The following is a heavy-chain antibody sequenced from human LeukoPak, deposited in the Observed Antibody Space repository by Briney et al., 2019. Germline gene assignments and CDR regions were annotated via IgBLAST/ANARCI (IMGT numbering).Heavy chain of an antibody. J-gene: IGHJ5*02. V-gene: IGHV3-13*04. Sequence: GGSLRLSCAASGFTFSSYDMYWGRQATGKGLEWVSAIGTAGDTYYPGSVKGRFTISRENAKNSLYLQMNSLRAGDTAVYYCARASGPASGFDPWGQGTLVTVSS. CDR1: GFTFSSYD. D-gene: IGHD3-3*01. CDR3: ARASGPASGFDP. CDR2: IGTAGDT.